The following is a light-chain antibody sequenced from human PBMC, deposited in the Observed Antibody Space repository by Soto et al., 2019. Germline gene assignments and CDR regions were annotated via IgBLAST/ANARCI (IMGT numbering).Light chain of an antibody. J-gene: IGLJ2*01. V-gene: IGLV1-40*01. CDR3: QSYDSSLSGSV. Sequence: QAVVTQPPSVSGAPGQRVTISCIGSSSNIGAGYDVHWYQQLPGTAPKLLIYDNNNRPSGVPDRFSGSKSGTSASLAITGLQAEDEADYYCQSYDSSLSGSVFGGGTKVTVL. CDR2: DNN. CDR1: SSNIGAGYD.